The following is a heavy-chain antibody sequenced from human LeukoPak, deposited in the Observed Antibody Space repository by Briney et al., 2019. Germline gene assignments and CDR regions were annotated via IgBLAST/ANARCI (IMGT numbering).Heavy chain of an antibody. D-gene: IGHD1-26*01. CDR1: GFTLSSNW. V-gene: IGHV3-74*01. J-gene: IGHJ3*02. CDR3: ARSGRGGAFDI. Sequence: GGSLRLSCAGSGFTLSSNWMHWVRQAPGKGLVWVARFYSDGGRTNYADSVKGRCTISGDNAKNTQYLQMSSLRAEDTAVYYCARSGRGGAFDIWGQGTMVTVSS. CDR2: FYSDGGRT.